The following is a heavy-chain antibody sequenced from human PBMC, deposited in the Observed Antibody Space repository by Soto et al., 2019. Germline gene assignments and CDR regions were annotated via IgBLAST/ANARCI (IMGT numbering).Heavy chain of an antibody. CDR1: GFTFSDYY. J-gene: IGHJ6*02. CDR3: ARAGRGIRDNYAMDL. D-gene: IGHD3-16*01. V-gene: IGHV3-11*06. CDR2: ISGSGTYT. Sequence: GGSLRLSCAASGFTFSDYYMTWIRQAPGKGLEWVSYISGSGTYTSYAESVKGRFTISRDSAKNSVYLQMNSLRGDDKAVYYCARAGRGIRDNYAMDLWGQGTTVTVSS.